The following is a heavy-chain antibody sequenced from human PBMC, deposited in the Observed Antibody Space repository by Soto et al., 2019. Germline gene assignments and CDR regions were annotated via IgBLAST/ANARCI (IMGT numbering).Heavy chain of an antibody. J-gene: IGHJ6*02. Sequence: QVQLQESGPGLLKASETLSLTCSVSGGPVRSGNHFWNWIRQPPGRGLEWLGYMYYTGVTNYNPSLKSRVSMSVDTSKDQFSLNLTSLTAADTAVYYCARGGEPLGYYGLDVWGQGTTVTVSS. CDR2: MYYTGVT. CDR3: ARGGEPLGYYGLDV. V-gene: IGHV4-61*01. CDR1: GGPVRSGNHF.